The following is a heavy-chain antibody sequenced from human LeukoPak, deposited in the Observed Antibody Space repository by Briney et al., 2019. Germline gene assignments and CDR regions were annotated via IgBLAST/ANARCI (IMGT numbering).Heavy chain of an antibody. CDR2: INHSGST. V-gene: IGHV4-34*01. Sequence: SETLSLTCAVYGGSFIDYYYTWIRQPPGKGLEWIGEINHSGSTNYNPSLKSRVTISVDTSKNQFSLNLKSVTAADTAVYYCARVEPPAYYYGMDVWGQGTTVIVSS. CDR3: ARVEPPAYYYGMDV. J-gene: IGHJ6*02. CDR1: GGSFIDYY. D-gene: IGHD1-1*01.